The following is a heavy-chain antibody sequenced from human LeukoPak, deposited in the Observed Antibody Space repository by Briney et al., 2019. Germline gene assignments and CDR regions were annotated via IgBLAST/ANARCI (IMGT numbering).Heavy chain of an antibody. CDR3: ARGSYGDYGFKHWYFDL. Sequence: PPETLSLTCAVYGGSFSGYYWSWIRQPPGKGLEWIGEINHSGSTNYNPSLKSRVTMSVDTSKNQFSLKLSSVTAADTAVYYCARGSYGDYGFKHWYFDLWGRGTLVTVSS. D-gene: IGHD4-17*01. CDR1: GGSFSGYY. V-gene: IGHV4-34*01. J-gene: IGHJ2*01. CDR2: INHSGST.